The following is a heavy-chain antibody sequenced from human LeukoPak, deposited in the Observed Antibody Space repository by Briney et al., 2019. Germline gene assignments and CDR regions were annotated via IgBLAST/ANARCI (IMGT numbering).Heavy chain of an antibody. D-gene: IGHD3-22*01. CDR1: GFTFSSYG. CDR2: IWYDGSNK. J-gene: IGHJ4*02. Sequence: PGGSLRLSCAASGFTFSSYGMHWVRQAPGKGLEWVAVIWYDGSNKYYADSVKGRFTISRDNSKNTLYLQMNSLRAEDTAVYYCAREKYYYDSSGYILDYWGQGTLVTVSS. CDR3: AREKYYYDSSGYILDY. V-gene: IGHV3-33*01.